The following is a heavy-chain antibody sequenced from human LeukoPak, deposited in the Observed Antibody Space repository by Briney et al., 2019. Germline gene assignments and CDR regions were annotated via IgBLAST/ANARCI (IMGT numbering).Heavy chain of an antibody. CDR1: GFTFSSYS. J-gene: IGHJ5*02. Sequence: SGGSLRLSCAASGFTFSSYSMNWVRQARGKGLEWVSSISSSSSYIYYADSVKGRFTISRDNAKNSLYLQMNSLRAEDTAVYYCARRSSGHWFDPWGQGTLVTVSS. CDR2: ISSSSSYI. V-gene: IGHV3-21*01. D-gene: IGHD3-10*01. CDR3: ARRSSGHWFDP.